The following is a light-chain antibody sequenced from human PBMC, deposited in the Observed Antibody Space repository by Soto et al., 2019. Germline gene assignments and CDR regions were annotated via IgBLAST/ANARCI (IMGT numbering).Light chain of an antibody. CDR2: GAS. Sequence: ESVLTQSPGTLSLSPGERATLSCRASQTIIGNYLAWYQQKPGQAPRPLIYGASNRATGVPDRFSGSYSGTDFSLTITRLEPEDFAVYYCEQHVNSVYIFGQGTRLEIK. CDR3: EQHVNSVYI. V-gene: IGKV3-20*01. CDR1: QTIIGNY. J-gene: IGKJ2*01.